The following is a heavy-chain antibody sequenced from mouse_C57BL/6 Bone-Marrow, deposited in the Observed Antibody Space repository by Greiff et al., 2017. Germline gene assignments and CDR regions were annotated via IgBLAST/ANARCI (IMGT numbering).Heavy chain of an antibody. CDR3: TIRYVVAY. J-gene: IGHJ3*01. Sequence: VQLKESGAGLVRPGASVKLSCTASGFNIKDDYMHWVKQRPEQGLEWIGWIGPVNGDTEYASKFQGKATITADTSSNTAYLQLSSLTSEDTAVYYCTIRYVVAYRGQGTLVTVSA. CDR1: GFNIKDDY. CDR2: IGPVNGDT. V-gene: IGHV14-4*01.